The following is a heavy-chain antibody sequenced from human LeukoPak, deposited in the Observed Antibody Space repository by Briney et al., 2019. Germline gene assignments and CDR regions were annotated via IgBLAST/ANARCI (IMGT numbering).Heavy chain of an antibody. CDR1: GGSISGYY. J-gene: IGHJ6*03. CDR3: AREGKYSYGYYTYYYYMDV. D-gene: IGHD5-18*01. CDR2: IYTSGST. V-gene: IGHV4-4*07. Sequence: SETLSLTCTVSGGSISGYYWSWIRQPAGKGLEWIGRIYTSGSTNYNPSLKSRVTISVDTSKNQFSLKLSSVTAADTAVYYCAREGKYSYGYYTYYYYMDVWGKGTTVTVSS.